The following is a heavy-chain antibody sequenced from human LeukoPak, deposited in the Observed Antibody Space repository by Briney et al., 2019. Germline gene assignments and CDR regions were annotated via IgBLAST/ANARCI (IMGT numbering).Heavy chain of an antibody. CDR3: VRDKYPVVVAATLDY. CDR1: GFTFSNYA. D-gene: IGHD2-15*01. CDR2: ISSNGGIT. J-gene: IGHJ4*02. V-gene: IGHV3-64D*09. Sequence: GGSLRLSCSASGFTFSNYAMHWVRQAPGEGLEYVSDISSNGGITYYADSVKGRFTVSRDNSKNMLYLQMNSLRAKDTAVYYCVRDKYPVVVAATLDYWGQGILVTVSS.